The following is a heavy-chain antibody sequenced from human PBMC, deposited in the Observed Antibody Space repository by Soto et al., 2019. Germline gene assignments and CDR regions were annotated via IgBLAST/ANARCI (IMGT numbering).Heavy chain of an antibody. J-gene: IGHJ4*02. CDR1: GGSFSGYY. CDR3: ARGLDDGY. CDR2: IDHSGST. V-gene: IGHV4-34*01. Sequence: QVQLQQWGAGLLKPSETLSLTCAVYGGSFSGYYWSWIRQPPGKGLEWIGEIDHSGSTNYNPSLKGRVTKSVDTSKNRVPRKLCSGTAADTAVYYCARGLDDGYWGQGTLVTVSS. D-gene: IGHD1-1*01.